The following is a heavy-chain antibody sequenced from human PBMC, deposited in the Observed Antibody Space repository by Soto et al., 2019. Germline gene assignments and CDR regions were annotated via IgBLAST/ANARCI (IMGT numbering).Heavy chain of an antibody. CDR2: ISTHNDRT. CDR1: GYNFTSYG. V-gene: IGHV1-18*01. Sequence: QVQLVQSGADVKKPGASVKVSCKASGYNFTSYGISWVRQAPGQGLEWMGWISTHNDRTKYARRFQDRVTMTTETPTSAVYMELGSLRSADTAVYYCARDLYYSSGRYFDHDAFDIWGQGTVVTVSS. J-gene: IGHJ3*02. CDR3: ARDLYYSSGRYFDHDAFDI. D-gene: IGHD6-19*01.